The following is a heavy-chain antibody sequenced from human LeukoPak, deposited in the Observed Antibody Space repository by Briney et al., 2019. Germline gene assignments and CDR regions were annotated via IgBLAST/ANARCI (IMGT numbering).Heavy chain of an antibody. V-gene: IGHV4-59*01. CDR1: GGSISSYY. CDR3: ARVGFRDYDSSVSFDY. CDR2: IYYSGST. Sequence: PSETLSLTCTVSGGSISSYYWSWIRQPPGKGLEWIGYIYYSGSTNYNPSLKSRVTISVDTSKNQFSLKLSSVTAADTAVYYCARVGFRDYDSSVSFDYWGQGTLVTVSS. J-gene: IGHJ4*02. D-gene: IGHD3-22*01.